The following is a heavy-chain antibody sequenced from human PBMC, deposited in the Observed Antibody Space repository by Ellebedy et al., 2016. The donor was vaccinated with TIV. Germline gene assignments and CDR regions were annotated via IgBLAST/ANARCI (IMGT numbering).Heavy chain of an antibody. CDR3: AKAQLGILWFGSPSYGMDV. V-gene: IGHV3-30*18. CDR1: GFPFSSYG. CDR2: ISYDGSNK. J-gene: IGHJ6*02. Sequence: GESLKISXAASGFPFSSYGMHWVRQAPGKGLEWVAVISYDGSNKYYADSVKGRFTISRDNSKNTLYLQMNSLRAEDTAVYYCAKAQLGILWFGSPSYGMDVWGQGTTVTVSS. D-gene: IGHD3-10*01.